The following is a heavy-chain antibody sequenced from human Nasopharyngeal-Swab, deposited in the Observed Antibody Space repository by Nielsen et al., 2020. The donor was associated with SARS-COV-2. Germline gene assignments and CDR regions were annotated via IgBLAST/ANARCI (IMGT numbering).Heavy chain of an antibody. D-gene: IGHD2-2*01. V-gene: IGHV4-34*01. J-gene: IGHJ6*03. Sequence: WIRQPPGKGLEWIGEINHSGSTNYNPSFKSRVTISVDTSKNQFSLKLSSVTAADTAVYYCARADIVVVPAAPIYYMDVWGKGTTVTVSS. CDR2: INHSGST. CDR3: ARADIVVVPAAPIYYMDV.